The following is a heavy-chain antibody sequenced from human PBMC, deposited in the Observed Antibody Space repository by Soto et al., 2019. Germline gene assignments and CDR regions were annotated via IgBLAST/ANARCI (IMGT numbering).Heavy chain of an antibody. CDR1: GGSISSSSYY. CDR3: ARQRRDFDY. CDR2: IYYSGIT. Sequence: SETLSLTCTVSGGSISSSSYYWGWIRQPPGKGLEWIGSIYYSGITNYNPSLKSRVTISVDTSKNQFSLNLSSVTAADTAVYYCARQRRDFDYWGQGSLVTVSS. V-gene: IGHV4-39*07. D-gene: IGHD6-25*01. J-gene: IGHJ4*02.